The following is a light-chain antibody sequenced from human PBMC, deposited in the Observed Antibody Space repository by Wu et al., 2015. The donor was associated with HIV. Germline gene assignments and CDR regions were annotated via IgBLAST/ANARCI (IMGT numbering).Light chain of an antibody. CDR3: QQRSTWPLT. CDR2: DAS. V-gene: IGKV3-11*01. Sequence: EIVLTQSPATLSLSPGERATLSCRASQTISSYLGWYQQKPGQAPRLLIFDASTRATGIPARVSGSGSGTDFTLTISSLEPEDSAVYYCQQRSTWPLTFGGGTKVEI. CDR1: QTISSY. J-gene: IGKJ4*01.